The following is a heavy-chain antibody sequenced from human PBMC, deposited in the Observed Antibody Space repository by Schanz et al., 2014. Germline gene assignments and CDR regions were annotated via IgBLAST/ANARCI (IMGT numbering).Heavy chain of an antibody. J-gene: IGHJ4*02. D-gene: IGHD5-12*01. CDR2: INHSGST. CDR3: VRVKGENSGHDYIVY. Sequence: QVQLQQWGAGLLKPSETLSLTCAVYGGSFSGYYWSWIRQPPGKGLEWIGEINHSGSTNYNPSLKSRVTIPVETSKNRCSLRVRSVTAADTARYYCVRVKGENSGHDYIVYWGQGIQVTVSP. CDR1: GGSFSGYY. V-gene: IGHV4-34*01.